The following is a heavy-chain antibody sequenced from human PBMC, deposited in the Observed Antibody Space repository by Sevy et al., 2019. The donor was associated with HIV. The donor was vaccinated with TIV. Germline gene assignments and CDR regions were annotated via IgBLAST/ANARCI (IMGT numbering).Heavy chain of an antibody. CDR2: SRNKANGFTT. D-gene: IGHD3-22*01. V-gene: IGHV3-72*01. J-gene: IGHJ3*01. CDR1: GFTFSDHY. CDR3: GKIGYYDSRGYSKDALDV. Sequence: GGSLRLSCATSGFTFSDHYIDWVRQAPGKGLEWVGRSRNKANGFTTAYAASVKGRFSISRDDSKNSLHLQMNSLTTDDTAVYYCGKIGYYDSRGYSKDALDVWGQGTVVTVSS.